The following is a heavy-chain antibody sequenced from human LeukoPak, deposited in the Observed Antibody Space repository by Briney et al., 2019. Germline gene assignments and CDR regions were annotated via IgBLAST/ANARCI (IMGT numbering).Heavy chain of an antibody. CDR1: GFTFSSYA. D-gene: IGHD2-15*01. V-gene: IGHV3-30*04. CDR3: ARSPMVAAHFDY. CDR2: ISYDGSNK. Sequence: PGRSLRLSCAASGFTFSSYAMHWVRQAPGKGLEWVAVISYDGSNKYYADSVKGRFTISRDNSKNTLYLQMNGLRAEDTAVYYCARSPMVAAHFDYWGQGTLVTVSS. J-gene: IGHJ4*02.